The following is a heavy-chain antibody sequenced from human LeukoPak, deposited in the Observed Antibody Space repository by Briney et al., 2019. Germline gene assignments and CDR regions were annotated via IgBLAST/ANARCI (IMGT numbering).Heavy chain of an antibody. V-gene: IGHV1-2*02. D-gene: IGHD2-8*02. CDR1: GYTFTGYY. CDR3: ARDLRKAGTGDFDL. CDR2: INPNSGDA. J-gene: IGHJ4*02. Sequence: GASVKVSCKASGYTFTGYYMHWVRQAPGQGLEWMGRINPNSGDANFGQEFQGRVSLTRDTSIRTAFMEVNRLRPDDTAVYFCARDLRKAGTGDFDLWGQGTLVTVSS.